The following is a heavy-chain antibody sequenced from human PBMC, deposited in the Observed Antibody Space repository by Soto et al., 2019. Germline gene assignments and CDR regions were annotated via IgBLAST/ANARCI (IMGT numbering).Heavy chain of an antibody. CDR3: AREERLKGPNDAFDI. CDR1: GGSISSGGYY. Sequence: SETLSLTCTVSGGSISSGGYYWSWIRQHPGKGLEWIGYIYYSGSTYYNPSLKSRVTISVDTSKNQFSLKLSSVTAADTAVYYCAREERLKGPNDAFDIWGQGTMVTVSS. D-gene: IGHD6-25*01. J-gene: IGHJ3*02. V-gene: IGHV4-31*03. CDR2: IYYSGST.